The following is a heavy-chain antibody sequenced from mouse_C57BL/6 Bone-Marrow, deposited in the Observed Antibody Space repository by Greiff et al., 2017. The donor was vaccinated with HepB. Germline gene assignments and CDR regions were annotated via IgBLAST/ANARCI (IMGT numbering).Heavy chain of an antibody. CDR2: INSDGGST. CDR1: EYEFPSHD. CDR3: ASERDYYGSSYEGY. Sequence: EVKLVESGGGLVQPGESLKLSCEPNEYEFPSHDMSWVRKTPEKRLELVAAINSDGGSTYYPDTMERRFIISRDNTKKTLYLQMSSLRSEDTALYYCASERDYYGSSYEGYWGQGTTLTVSS. J-gene: IGHJ2*01. V-gene: IGHV5-2*01. D-gene: IGHD1-1*01.